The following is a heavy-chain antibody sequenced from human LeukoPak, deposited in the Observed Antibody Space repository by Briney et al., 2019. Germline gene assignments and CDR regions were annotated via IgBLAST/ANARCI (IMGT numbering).Heavy chain of an antibody. CDR2: ISSSSSYI. V-gene: IGHV3-21*04. D-gene: IGHD1-26*01. Sequence: GGSLRLSCAASGFTFSSYSMNWVRQAPGKGLEWVSSISSSSSYIYYADSVKGRFTISRDNAKNSLYLQMNSLRTEDTAVYYCARVTDWGLPLSLDYWGQGTLVTVSS. CDR1: GFTFSSYS. CDR3: ARVTDWGLPLSLDY. J-gene: IGHJ4*02.